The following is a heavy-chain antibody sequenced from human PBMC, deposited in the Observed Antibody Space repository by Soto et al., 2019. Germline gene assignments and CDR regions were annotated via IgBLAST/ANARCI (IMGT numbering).Heavy chain of an antibody. V-gene: IGHV1-69*01. CDR3: AREYRSSTGRFDN. J-gene: IGHJ4*02. D-gene: IGHD3-10*01. Sequence: QVQLVQSGAEVKKPGSSVKVSCKASGGSFSSYAISWVRQAPGQGLEWMGGIIPIFGTPSYAQKFRGRVTITASESTSTAYMELSSLRSEDTAVDYCAREYRSSTGRFDNWGQGTLVTVSS. CDR2: IIPIFGTP. CDR1: GGSFSSYA.